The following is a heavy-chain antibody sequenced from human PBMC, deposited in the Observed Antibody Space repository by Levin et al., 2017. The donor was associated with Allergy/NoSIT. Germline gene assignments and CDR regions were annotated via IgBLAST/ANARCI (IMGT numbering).Heavy chain of an antibody. CDR2: ITSDGKT. J-gene: IGHJ4*02. CDR1: GFTFSNYH. D-gene: IGHD6-19*01. CDR3: AKDVGGRAGWPLFDY. V-gene: IGHV3-23*01. Sequence: GESLKISCAASGFTFSNYHMNWIRQAPGKGLEWISVITSDGKTYYAGPVKGRFTISRDNSKNTLSLQMNRLSAEDTAVYYCAKDVGGRAGWPLFDYWGQGTLVTASS.